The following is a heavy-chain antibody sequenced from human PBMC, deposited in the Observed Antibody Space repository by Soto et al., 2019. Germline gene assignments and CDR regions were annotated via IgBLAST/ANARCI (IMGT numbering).Heavy chain of an antibody. Sequence: GGSLRLSCAASGFTFSSYAMHWVRQAPGKGLEWVAVISYDGSNKYYADSVKGRFTISRDNSKNTLYLQMNSLRAEDTAVYSCASPRRYSYGPLVYGDYDAEYFQHWGQGTLVTVSS. CDR2: ISYDGSNK. V-gene: IGHV3-30*04. CDR3: ASPRRYSYGPLVYGDYDAEYFQH. J-gene: IGHJ1*01. D-gene: IGHD5-18*01. CDR1: GFTFSSYA.